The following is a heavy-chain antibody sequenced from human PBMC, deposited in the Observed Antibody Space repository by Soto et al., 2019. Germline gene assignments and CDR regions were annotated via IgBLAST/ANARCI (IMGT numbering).Heavy chain of an antibody. CDR2: ISYDGSNK. CDR3: AKGTYGDYVFDY. V-gene: IGHV3-30*18. Sequence: PGGSLRLSCAASGFPFSSYGMHWVRQAPGKGLEWVAVISYDGSNKYYADSVKGRFTISRDNSKNTLYLQMNSLRAEDTAVYYCAKGTYGDYVFDYWGQGTLVTVSS. CDR1: GFPFSSYG. J-gene: IGHJ4*02. D-gene: IGHD4-17*01.